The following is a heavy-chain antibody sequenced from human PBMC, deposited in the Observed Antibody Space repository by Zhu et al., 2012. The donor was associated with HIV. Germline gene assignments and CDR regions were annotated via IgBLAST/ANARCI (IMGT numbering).Heavy chain of an antibody. Sequence: QVQLQESGPGLVKASETLSLTCGVSGYSIRSGYYWGWIRQPPGKGLEWIGSIYHRGTIYYNPSLKSRVTLSMDTSKNQFXLKLSSVTAADTAVYYCSREYYGSGSYQVSYWGQGTRVIVAX. CDR3: SREYYGSGSYQVSY. CDR2: IYHRGTI. CDR1: GYSIRSGYY. J-gene: IGHJ4*02. V-gene: IGHV4-38-2*02. D-gene: IGHD3-10*01.